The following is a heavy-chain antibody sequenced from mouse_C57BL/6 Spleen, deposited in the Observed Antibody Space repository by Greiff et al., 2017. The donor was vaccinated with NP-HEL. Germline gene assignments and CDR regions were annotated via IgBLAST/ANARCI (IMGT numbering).Heavy chain of an antibody. CDR3: GRGYYDYDGFAY. Sequence: EVMLVESGGGLVKPGGSLKLSCAASGFTFSDYGMHWVRQAPEKGLEWVADISSGSSTIYYADTVKGRFTISRDNAKNTLFLQMNSLRSEDTAMYYCGRGYYDYDGFAYWGQGTLVTVSA. V-gene: IGHV5-17*01. D-gene: IGHD2-4*01. CDR1: GFTFSDYG. J-gene: IGHJ3*01. CDR2: ISSGSSTI.